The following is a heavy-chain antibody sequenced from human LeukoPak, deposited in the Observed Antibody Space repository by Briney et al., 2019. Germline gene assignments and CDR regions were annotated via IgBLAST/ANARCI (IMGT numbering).Heavy chain of an antibody. D-gene: IGHD5-18*01. Sequence: GGSLRLSCAASGFTFSSYAMSWVRQAPGKGLEWVSAISGSGGSTYYADSVKGRFTISRDNSKNTLYLQMNSLRAEDTAVYYCAKQTAGYSYGSDAFDIWGQGTMVTVSS. J-gene: IGHJ3*02. V-gene: IGHV3-23*01. CDR2: ISGSGGST. CDR1: GFTFSSYA. CDR3: AKQTAGYSYGSDAFDI.